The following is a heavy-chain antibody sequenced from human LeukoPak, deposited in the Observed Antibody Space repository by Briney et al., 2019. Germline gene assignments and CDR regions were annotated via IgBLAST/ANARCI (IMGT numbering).Heavy chain of an antibody. CDR2: ISHDGSDK. V-gene: IGHV3-30-3*01. D-gene: IGHD6-6*01. CDR1: GLTFSSHA. J-gene: IGHJ4*02. Sequence: HPGGSLRLSCAASGLTFSSHAMHWVRQAPGKGLEWVAVISHDGSDKHYTDSVKGRFTISRDNSRNTLYLQMNSLRAEDTAVYYCARTAARRFDYWGQGTLVTVSS. CDR3: ARTAARRFDY.